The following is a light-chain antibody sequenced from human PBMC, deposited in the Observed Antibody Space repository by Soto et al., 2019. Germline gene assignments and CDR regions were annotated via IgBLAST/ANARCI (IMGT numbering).Light chain of an antibody. Sequence: DIVMTQSPDSLAVSLGERATINCKSSQSVLYSSNNKNYIAWYKQKPGQPPKLLIYWASTRESGVPDRFSGSGSGTAFTLTISSLEAEDVAVYYCQQYYSTPWTFGQGTKVEIK. CDR1: QSVLYSSNNKNY. CDR3: QQYYSTPWT. CDR2: WAS. J-gene: IGKJ1*01. V-gene: IGKV4-1*01.